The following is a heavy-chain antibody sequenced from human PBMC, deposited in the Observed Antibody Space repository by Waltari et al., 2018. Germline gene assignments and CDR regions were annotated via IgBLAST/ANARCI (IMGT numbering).Heavy chain of an antibody. CDR1: GGSITSGDYY. J-gene: IGHJ4*02. CDR2: IFFSVRT. Sequence: QLQLQESGPGLVKPSETLSLSSTVSGGSITSGDYYWGWIRQSPGKGLEWIGGIFFSVRTYYNPSLKSRLAISVDTSKNQFSLKLSSVTAADTAVYYCVRHEGTRTTARAHFDSWGQGTLVAVSS. V-gene: IGHV4-39*01. CDR3: VRHEGTRTTARAHFDS. D-gene: IGHD4-17*01.